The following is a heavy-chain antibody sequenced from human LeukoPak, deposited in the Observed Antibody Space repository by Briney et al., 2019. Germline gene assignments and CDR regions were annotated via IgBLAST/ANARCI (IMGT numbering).Heavy chain of an antibody. CDR2: INHSGST. CDR3: ARDRHWFDP. CDR1: GGSISSYY. J-gene: IGHJ5*02. Sequence: SETLSLTCTVSGGSISSYYWSWIRQPPGKGLEWIGEINHSGSTNYNPSLKSRVTISVDTSKNQFSLKLGSVTAADTAVYYCARDRHWFDPWGQGTLVTVSS. V-gene: IGHV4-34*01.